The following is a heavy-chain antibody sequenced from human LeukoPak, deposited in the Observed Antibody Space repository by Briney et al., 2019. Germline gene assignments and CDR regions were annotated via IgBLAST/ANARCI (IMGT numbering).Heavy chain of an antibody. V-gene: IGHV3-7*04. Sequence: GGSLRLSRAALGFTFNSYCMKWIRQAPGKGLEWVANIKEDGSEKYYVDSVKGRFTISRDNAKNSLYLQMNSLRAEDTAVYYCARGVDVWGQGTTVTVS. CDR3: ARGVDV. J-gene: IGHJ6*02. CDR1: GFTFNSYC. CDR2: IKEDGSEK.